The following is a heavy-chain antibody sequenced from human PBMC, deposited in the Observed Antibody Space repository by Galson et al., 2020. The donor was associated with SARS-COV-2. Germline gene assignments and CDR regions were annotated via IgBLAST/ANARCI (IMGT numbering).Heavy chain of an antibody. CDR1: GFPFDDYA. CDR2: ISWNSGSI. D-gene: IGHD3-10*01. J-gene: IGHJ6*02. V-gene: IGHV3-9*01. CDR3: AKGPLLWFGARVDYYYGMDV. Sequence: GGSLRLSCAASGFPFDDYAMHWARQAPGKGLEWGSGISWNSGSIGYADSVKGRFTISRDNPKNSLYLQMNSLRAEDTALYYCAKGPLLWFGARVDYYYGMDVWGQGTMVTVSS.